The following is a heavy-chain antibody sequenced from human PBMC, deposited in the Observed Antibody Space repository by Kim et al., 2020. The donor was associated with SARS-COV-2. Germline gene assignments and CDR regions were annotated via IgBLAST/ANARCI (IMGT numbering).Heavy chain of an antibody. Sequence: VKGRFTISRDNAKNSLYLQMNSLRAEDTAVYYCARVKKGLYSSASLAIDYWGQGTLVTVSS. CDR3: ARVKKGLYSSASLAIDY. J-gene: IGHJ4*02. D-gene: IGHD6-19*01. V-gene: IGHV3-11*06.